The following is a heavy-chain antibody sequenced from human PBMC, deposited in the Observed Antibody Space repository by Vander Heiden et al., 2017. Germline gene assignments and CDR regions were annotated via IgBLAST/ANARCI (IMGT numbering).Heavy chain of an antibody. CDR2: ISYDGSNK. V-gene: IGHV3-30-3*01. CDR3: ARDTDSGRGKSDAFDI. J-gene: IGHJ3*02. D-gene: IGHD1-26*01. CDR1: GFNFSSYA. Sequence: QVQLVESGGGVVQPGRSLRLSCAASGFNFSSYAMHWVRQAPGKGLEWVAVISYDGSNKYYADSVKGRFTISRDNSKNTLYLQMNSLRAEDTAVYYCARDTDSGRGKSDAFDIWGQGTMVTVSS.